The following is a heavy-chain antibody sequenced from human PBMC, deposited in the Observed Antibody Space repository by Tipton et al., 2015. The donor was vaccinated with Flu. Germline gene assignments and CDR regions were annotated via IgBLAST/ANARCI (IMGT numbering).Heavy chain of an antibody. J-gene: IGHJ4*02. CDR1: GFIFTDHW. CDR3: TRRLVED. CDR2: INYDGSTI. Sequence: GSLRLSCAASGFIFTDHWMAWVRQAPGKGLEWVANINYDGSTIYYADSVKGRFTISRDNAKNLVFLQMNNLRVEDTAIYYCTRRLVEDWGQGTHVTVSS. V-gene: IGHV3-7*01.